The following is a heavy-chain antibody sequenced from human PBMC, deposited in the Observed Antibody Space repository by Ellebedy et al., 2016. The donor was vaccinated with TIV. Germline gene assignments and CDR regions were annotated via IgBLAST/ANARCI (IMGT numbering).Heavy chain of an antibody. Sequence: GGSLRLSXEASGFMFSTYGMHWVRQPPGKGLEWVAAIWHDGSNRYYADSVKVRCTISRDNSKNTLYLQMTNLRDDDTAAYYCVGESGLHYYGMDVWGQGTTVTVS. J-gene: IGHJ6*02. CDR1: GFMFSTYG. CDR2: IWHDGSNR. D-gene: IGHD3-16*01. V-gene: IGHV3-33*01. CDR3: VGESGLHYYGMDV.